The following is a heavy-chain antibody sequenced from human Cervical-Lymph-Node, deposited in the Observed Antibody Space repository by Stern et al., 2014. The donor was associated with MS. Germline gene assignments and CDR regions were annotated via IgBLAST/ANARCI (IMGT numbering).Heavy chain of an antibody. Sequence: QLVQSGAEVKRTWSSVKVSCKASGGTLSDYSITWVRQAPGPGLDWMGGIIPLLGTVNYAQKFQGRVTISADLTTSTAYMELSGLRFDDTAVYYCARIGRASYYDYWGQGTLVTVSS. CDR1: GGTLSDYS. J-gene: IGHJ4*02. CDR3: ARIGRASYYDY. V-gene: IGHV1-69*01. D-gene: IGHD1-1*01. CDR2: IIPLLGTV.